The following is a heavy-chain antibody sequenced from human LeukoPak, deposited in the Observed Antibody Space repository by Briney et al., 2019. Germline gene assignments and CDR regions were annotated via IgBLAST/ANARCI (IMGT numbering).Heavy chain of an antibody. CDR3: ARNSGSNPFDY. V-gene: IGHV3-7*01. CDR1: GFPFSGYC. J-gene: IGHJ4*02. Sequence: GSLRLSCAASGFPFSGYCLSWVRQAPGRGLEWVASIEQDGSQKYYVDSVRGRFTISRDNAKNSVYLQTNSLRVEDTAVYYCARNSGSNPFDYWGQGTLVTVSS. CDR2: IEQDGSQK. D-gene: IGHD1-26*01.